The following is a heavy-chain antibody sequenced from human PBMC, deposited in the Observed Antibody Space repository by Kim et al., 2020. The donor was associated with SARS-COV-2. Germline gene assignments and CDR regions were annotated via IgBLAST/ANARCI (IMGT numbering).Heavy chain of an antibody. V-gene: IGHV3-11*01. J-gene: IGHJ4*02. D-gene: IGHD4-17*01. CDR1: GFTFSDHY. CDR2: ITSSGSSK. Sequence: GGSLRLSCAASGFTFSDHYMSWIRQAPGKGLEWVSYITSSGSSKHYADSVKGRFTISRDNADNSLYLQMNSLRVEDTAVYYCARGHYGLDYWGQGTLVTV. CDR3: ARGHYGLDY.